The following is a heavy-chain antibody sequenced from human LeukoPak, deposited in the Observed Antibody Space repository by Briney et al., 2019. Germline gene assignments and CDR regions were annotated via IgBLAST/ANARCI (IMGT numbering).Heavy chain of an antibody. CDR2: INPSDDST. D-gene: IGHD3-22*01. Sequence: ASVKVSCKASGYTFNSSYMHWVRQAPGQGLEWIGIINPSDDSTRYAQKFQGRVTMTKDTSTNTVYMHLSSLSSDDTAVYYCARAYYESSAYRHSVYFYYWGQGTLVTVSS. V-gene: IGHV1-46*02. CDR1: GYTFNSSY. CDR3: ARAYYESSAYRHSVYFYY. J-gene: IGHJ4*02.